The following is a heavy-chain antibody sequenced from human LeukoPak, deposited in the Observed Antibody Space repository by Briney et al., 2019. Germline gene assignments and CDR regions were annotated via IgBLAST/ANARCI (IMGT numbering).Heavy chain of an antibody. J-gene: IGHJ3*02. CDR1: GFTFSSYW. Sequence: GGSLRLXCAASGFTFSSYWMYWVRQAPGKGLVWVSRIDSDGGSTGYADSVKGRFTISRDNAKNTLYLQMTSLRAEDTAVYYCAREYRYGDYQRDAFDIWGQGTMVTVSS. CDR2: IDSDGGST. D-gene: IGHD4-17*01. CDR3: AREYRYGDYQRDAFDI. V-gene: IGHV3-74*01.